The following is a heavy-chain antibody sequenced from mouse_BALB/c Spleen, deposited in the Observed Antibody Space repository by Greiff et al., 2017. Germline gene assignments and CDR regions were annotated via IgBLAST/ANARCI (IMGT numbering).Heavy chain of an antibody. J-gene: IGHJ4*01. Sequence: EVQVVESGGGLVKPGGSLKLSCAASGFTFSDYYMYWVRQTPEKRLEWVATISDGGSYTYYPDSVKGRFTISRDNAKNNLYLQMSSLKSEDTAMYYCAREGGWNAMDYWGQGTSVTVSS. D-gene: IGHD1-1*02. CDR2: ISDGGSYT. CDR1: GFTFSDYY. V-gene: IGHV5-4*02. CDR3: AREGGWNAMDY.